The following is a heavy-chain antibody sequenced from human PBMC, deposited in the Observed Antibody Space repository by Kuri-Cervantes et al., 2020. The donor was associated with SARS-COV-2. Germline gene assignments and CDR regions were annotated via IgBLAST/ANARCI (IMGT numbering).Heavy chain of an antibody. CDR3: ARDCSSPYKYYYYYCMDV. Sequence: GESLKISCAASGFTFSSYSMNWVRQAPGKGLEWVSSISSTSSCIYYADSVKGRFTISRDNAKNSLYLQMNSLRAEDTAVYYCARDCSSPYKYYYYYCMDVWGKGTTVTVSS. D-gene: IGHD6-13*01. J-gene: IGHJ6*03. CDR1: GFTFSSYS. CDR2: ISSTSSCI. V-gene: IGHV3-21*01.